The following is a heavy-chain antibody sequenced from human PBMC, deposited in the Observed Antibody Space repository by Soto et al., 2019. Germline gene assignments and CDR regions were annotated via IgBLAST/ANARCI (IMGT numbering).Heavy chain of an antibody. Sequence: QVQLKESGPGLVKPSQTLSLTCTVSGGSISSGDYYCSWIRPPPGKGLEWIGYIYYSGSTYYNPSLKSRVTISVDTSKNQFSLKLSSVTAADTAVYYCARARGARYFDYWGQGTLVTVSS. J-gene: IGHJ4*02. V-gene: IGHV4-30-4*01. CDR3: ARARGARYFDY. CDR1: GGSISSGDYY. D-gene: IGHD2-15*01. CDR2: IYYSGST.